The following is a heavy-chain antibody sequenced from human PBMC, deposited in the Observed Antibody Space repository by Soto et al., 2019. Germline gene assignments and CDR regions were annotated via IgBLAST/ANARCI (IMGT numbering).Heavy chain of an antibody. J-gene: IGHJ4*02. V-gene: IGHV3-74*01. CDR2: INSDGSSI. CDR1: GFTFRSYW. CDR3: ARVPSVDY. Sequence: XVSLRLSCVASGFTFRSYWMHWVRQAPGKGLVWVSRINSDGSSISYADSVKGRFTISRDNAKNTLYLQMNSLRAEDTAVYYCARVPSVDYWGQGTLVTVSS.